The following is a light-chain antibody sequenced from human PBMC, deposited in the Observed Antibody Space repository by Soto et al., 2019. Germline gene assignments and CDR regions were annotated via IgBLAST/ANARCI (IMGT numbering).Light chain of an antibody. CDR2: CAS. J-gene: IGKJ2*01. Sequence: DIQMTQSPSSLSASVGDRVTITCRASLSISTELNWYQQKPWKAPKVLIFCASSLQSGFPSRFSGSGSGTDFPLNISNLQPEDFATYYWQHSYTTPRTFGQGTKLEIK. V-gene: IGKV1-39*01. CDR3: QHSYTTPRT. CDR1: LSISTE.